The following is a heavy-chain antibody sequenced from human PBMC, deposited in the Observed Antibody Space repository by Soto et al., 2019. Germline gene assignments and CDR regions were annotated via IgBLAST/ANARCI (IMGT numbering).Heavy chain of an antibody. J-gene: IGHJ5*02. CDR2: IIPMYGPA. Sequence: QVPLVQSGAEVKKPGSPVTVSCKASGATFSSYAIHWVRQAPGQGLEWMGGIIPMYGPAKYAQRFQGRVTITADESTTTVYMELTSLTSQDTAVYYCARVTSMVRGVIDNWFDPWGHGTLVTVSS. CDR3: ARVTSMVRGVIDNWFDP. CDR1: GATFSSYA. D-gene: IGHD3-10*01. V-gene: IGHV1-69*01.